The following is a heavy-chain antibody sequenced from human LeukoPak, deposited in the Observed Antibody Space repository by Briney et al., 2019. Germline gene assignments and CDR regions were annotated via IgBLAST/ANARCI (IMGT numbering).Heavy chain of an antibody. V-gene: IGHV1-2*02. D-gene: IGHD3-3*01. CDR3: AREVTIFGVVIPLGY. CDR2: INPNSGGT. Sequence: ASVKVSCKASGYTFTGYYMHWVRQAPGQGLEWMGWINPNSGGTNYAQKFQGRVTMTRDTSISTAYMELSRLRSDDTAVYYCAREVTIFGVVIPLGYWGQGTLVTVSS. J-gene: IGHJ4*02. CDR1: GYTFTGYY.